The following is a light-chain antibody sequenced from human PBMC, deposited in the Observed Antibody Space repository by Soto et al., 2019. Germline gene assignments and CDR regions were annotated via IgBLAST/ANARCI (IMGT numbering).Light chain of an antibody. V-gene: IGKV1-5*01. CDR1: QSPGRW. Sequence: DIQMTQSPSTLSASVGDRVTITCRASQSPGRWLAWFQQRPGKAPKLLIFEVSTLESGVPSRFSGSGSGTEFTLTISSLQPDDFATYYCQQYDTYPLAFGVGTKVEI. CDR2: EVS. CDR3: QQYDTYPLA. J-gene: IGKJ4*01.